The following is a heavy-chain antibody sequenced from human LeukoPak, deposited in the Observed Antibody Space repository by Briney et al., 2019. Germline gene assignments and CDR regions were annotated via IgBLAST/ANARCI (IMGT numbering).Heavy chain of an antibody. Sequence: SGPTLVNPTQTLTLTCTFSGFSLTTSGVGVGWIRQPPGKALEWLALIYWNGDRRYSPSLQSRLTITKDTSKNQVVLTMTNMDPVDTATYYCAHRERAYDWWSVMQYWGQGSLVTVSS. D-gene: IGHD3-3*01. CDR3: AHRERAYDWWSVMQY. CDR2: IYWNGDR. CDR1: GFSLTTSGVG. V-gene: IGHV2-5*01. J-gene: IGHJ4*02.